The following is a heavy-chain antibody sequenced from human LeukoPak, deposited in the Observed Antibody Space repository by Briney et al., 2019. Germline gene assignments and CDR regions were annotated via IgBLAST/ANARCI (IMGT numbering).Heavy chain of an antibody. J-gene: IGHJ3*02. CDR3: ARDSAYGSGWYDLAFDI. CDR2: IYYSGST. CDR1: GGSISSYY. V-gene: IGHV4-59*01. D-gene: IGHD6-19*01. Sequence: PSETLSLTCTASGGSISSYYWSWIRQPPGKGLEGIGYIYYSGSTNYNPSLKSRVTISVDTSKNQFSLKLSSVTAADTAVYYCARDSAYGSGWYDLAFDIWGQGTMVTVSS.